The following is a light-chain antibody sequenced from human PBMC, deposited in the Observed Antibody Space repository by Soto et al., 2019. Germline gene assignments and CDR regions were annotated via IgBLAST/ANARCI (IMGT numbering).Light chain of an antibody. V-gene: IGLV2-14*01. CDR3: SSYTSSSTRV. J-gene: IGLJ3*02. CDR2: EVS. CDR1: SSDVGGYNY. Sequence: QSALTQPASVSGSPGQSITISCTGTSSDVGGYNYVSWYQQHPGKAPKLMIYEVSNRPSGVSNRCSGSKSGNTASLTIPGLQAEDEADYYCSSYTSSSTRVFGGGTKVTVL.